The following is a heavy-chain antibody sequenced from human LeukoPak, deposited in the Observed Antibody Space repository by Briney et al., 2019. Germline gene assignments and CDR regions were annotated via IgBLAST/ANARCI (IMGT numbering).Heavy chain of an antibody. J-gene: IGHJ4*02. CDR2: ISRSGSTK. CDR1: GFTFSDYN. V-gene: IGHV3-11*01. CDR3: ARERTPKHYYGSGNLDRYFDH. D-gene: IGHD3-10*01. Sequence: PGGSLRLSCAASGFTFSDYNMRWIRQAPGKGLEWVSSISRSGSTKYYADSVKGRFTISRDNAKNSLFLQMNSLRAEDTAVYYCARERTPKHYYGSGNLDRYFDHWGQGTLVTVSS.